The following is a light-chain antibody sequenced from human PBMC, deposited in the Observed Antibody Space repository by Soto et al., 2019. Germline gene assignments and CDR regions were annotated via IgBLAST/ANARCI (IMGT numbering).Light chain of an antibody. Sequence: QSVLTQPASASGTPGQRVTISCSGSSSNIGSNTVNWYQQLPGTAPKLLIYTNNQRPSGVPDRFSGSKSGTSASLAISGLQSEDEADYYCAAWDESLNGYVFGTVTKLTV. CDR2: TNN. CDR3: AAWDESLNGYV. J-gene: IGLJ1*01. V-gene: IGLV1-44*01. CDR1: SSNIGSNT.